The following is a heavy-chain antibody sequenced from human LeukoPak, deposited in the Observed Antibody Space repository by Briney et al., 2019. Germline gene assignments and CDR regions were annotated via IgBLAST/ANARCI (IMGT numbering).Heavy chain of an antibody. J-gene: IGHJ4*02. CDR1: GVAITTTNM. V-gene: IGHV4-4*02. D-gene: IGHD2-8*01. CDR3: SRENGAFSPFGY. Sequence: SETLSLTCGVSGVAITTTNMWSGVRQFPGQGLQWIGEVSLEGVRNYNPSLTSRVTMSLDRAKNLLSLNLNSVTAADTAVYYCSRENGAFSPFGYWGQGILVTV. CDR2: VSLEGVR.